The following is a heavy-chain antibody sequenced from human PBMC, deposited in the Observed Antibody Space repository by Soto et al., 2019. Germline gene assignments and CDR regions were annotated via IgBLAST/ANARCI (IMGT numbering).Heavy chain of an antibody. CDR2: IYYSGST. Sequence: QVQLQESGPGLVKPSQTLSLTCTVSGGSISSCGYYWSWIRQPPGKGLEWIGYIYYSGSTCYNPSLKSRSTIAVATSTKQFALKLSSVAAADTAVYYCARVIDIVDTRGNSFDIWGQGTMVTVSS. J-gene: IGHJ3*02. CDR1: GGSISSCGYY. V-gene: IGHV4-31*03. CDR3: ARVIDIVDTRGNSFDI. D-gene: IGHD5-12*01.